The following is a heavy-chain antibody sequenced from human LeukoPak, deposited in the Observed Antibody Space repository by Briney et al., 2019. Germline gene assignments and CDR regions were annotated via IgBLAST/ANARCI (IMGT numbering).Heavy chain of an antibody. D-gene: IGHD6-13*01. J-gene: IGHJ4*02. V-gene: IGHV3-33*01. CDR1: GFTFTTYG. Sequence: GGSLRLSCVGSGFTFTTYGIHWVRQTPGKGLEWVAIIWYDGSTKYYADSVKGRFTISRDNSKNTLYLHMSSLTADDTAIYYCARDFGAGTGNVDYWGQGTLVTVSS. CDR3: ARDFGAGTGNVDY. CDR2: IWYDGSTK.